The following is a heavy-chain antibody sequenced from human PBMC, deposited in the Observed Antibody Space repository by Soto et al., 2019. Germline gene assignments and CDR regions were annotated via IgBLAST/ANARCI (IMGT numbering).Heavy chain of an antibody. J-gene: IGHJ4*01. Sequence: GGPMRHPCRASGVTISSNGMSRISNAPRKGLEWVSAISGTTDNTYYADSVQGPFTISTDDSNSIAYLQMNSLKTEVTAVYYCTRNRYSGYEVDYWGHGTLVTVSS. CDR3: TRNRYSGYEVDY. D-gene: IGHD5-12*01. V-gene: IGHV3-23*01. CDR1: GVTISSNG. CDR2: ISGTTDNT.